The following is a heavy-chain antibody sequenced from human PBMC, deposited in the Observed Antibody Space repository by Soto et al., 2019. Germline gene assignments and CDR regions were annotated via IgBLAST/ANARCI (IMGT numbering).Heavy chain of an antibody. J-gene: IGHJ6*02. CDR1: GFTFSTYY. Sequence: PXGCLTLSCAASGFTFSTYYMHSVRQASGKGLVWGSGVNSDGSSTTYADSVKGRVTISRDNAKNTLYLQMHSLRAEDTAVYYCAREDPGYCSGDTCWSYKYYYYGMDVWGQGTTVTVSS. V-gene: IGHV3-74*03. CDR3: AREDPGYCSGDTCWSYKYYYYGMDV. D-gene: IGHD2-15*01. CDR2: VNSDGSST.